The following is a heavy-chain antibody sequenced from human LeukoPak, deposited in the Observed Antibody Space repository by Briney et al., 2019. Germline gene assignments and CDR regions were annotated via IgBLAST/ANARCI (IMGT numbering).Heavy chain of an antibody. CDR2: IKKDGSER. Sequence: GGSLRLSCAASGFTFSSYWMNWVRQAPGKGLEWVANIKKDGSERCYEDSVKGRFTISRDNTRKSLYLQMNTLRAEDTAVYYCARDLAGPPQEAFDIWGQGTMVTVSS. CDR1: GFTFSSYW. CDR3: ARDLAGPPQEAFDI. J-gene: IGHJ3*02. V-gene: IGHV3-7*01.